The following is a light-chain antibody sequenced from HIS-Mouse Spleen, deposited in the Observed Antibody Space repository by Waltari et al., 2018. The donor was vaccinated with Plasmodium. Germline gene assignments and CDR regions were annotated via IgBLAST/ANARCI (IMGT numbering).Light chain of an antibody. Sequence: SYELTQPPSVSVSPGPTASITCSGDALPKKYAYWYQQKSGQAPLLVIYEDSKRPSGIPERFSGSSSGTMATLTISGAQVEDEADYYCYSTDSSGNHRVFGGGTKLTVL. CDR1: ALPKKY. CDR2: EDS. V-gene: IGLV3-10*01. CDR3: YSTDSSGNHRV. J-gene: IGLJ3*02.